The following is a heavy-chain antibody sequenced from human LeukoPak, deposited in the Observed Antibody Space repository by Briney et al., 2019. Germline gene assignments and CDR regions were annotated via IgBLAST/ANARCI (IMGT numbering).Heavy chain of an antibody. CDR3: ARDLGVGAIRLILDY. CDR1: GFTFSSYA. D-gene: IGHD1-26*01. J-gene: IGHJ4*02. Sequence: PGRSLRLSCAASGFTFSSYAMHRVRQAPGKGLEWVAVILYDGSNKYYADSVKGRFTISRDNSKNTLYLQMNSLRAEDTAVYYCARDLGVGAIRLILDYWGQGTLVTVSS. V-gene: IGHV3-30-3*01. CDR2: ILYDGSNK.